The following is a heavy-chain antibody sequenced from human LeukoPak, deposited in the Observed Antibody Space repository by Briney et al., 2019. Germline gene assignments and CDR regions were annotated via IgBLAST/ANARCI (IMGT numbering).Heavy chain of an antibody. CDR2: ISSSSSYI. Sequence: GGSLRLSCAASGFTFSSYSMNWVRQAPGKGLECFSSISSSSSYIYYADSVKGRFTISRDKAKNSLYLQMNSLRAEDTAVYYCASNYYDFWSGYYLDYWGQGTLVTVSS. D-gene: IGHD3-3*01. J-gene: IGHJ4*02. CDR3: ASNYYDFWSGYYLDY. V-gene: IGHV3-21*01. CDR1: GFTFSSYS.